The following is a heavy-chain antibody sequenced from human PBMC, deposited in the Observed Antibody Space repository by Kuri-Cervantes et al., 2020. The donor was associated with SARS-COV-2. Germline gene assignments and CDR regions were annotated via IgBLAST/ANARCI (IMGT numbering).Heavy chain of an antibody. CDR2: ISQSSRFT. V-gene: IGHV3-11*03. J-gene: IGHJ4*02. CDR1: GFTFSDYY. Sequence: GGSLRLSCAASGFTFSDYYMSWVRQAPGKGLEWIAYISQSSRFTDYADSVKGRFIISRDDAKKSLFLQMTSLSGDDTAMYYCARWPSWSGSIDYWGQGTLVTVSS. CDR3: ARWPSWSGSIDY. D-gene: IGHD3-3*01.